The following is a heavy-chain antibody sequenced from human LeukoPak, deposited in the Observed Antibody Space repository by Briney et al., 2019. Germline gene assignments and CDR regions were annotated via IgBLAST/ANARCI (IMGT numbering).Heavy chain of an antibody. CDR1: GYTLTELA. D-gene: IGHD3-16*01. J-gene: IGHJ4*02. CDR2: FDPEDGET. Sequence: ASVKVSCKVYGYTLTELAMHWVRQAPGKGLEWMGGFDPEDGETIYAQKFQGRVTLTEDTSSDTAYMELSSLRSEDTAVYYCATIHLSQWGQGTLATVSS. V-gene: IGHV1-24*01. CDR3: ATIHLSQ.